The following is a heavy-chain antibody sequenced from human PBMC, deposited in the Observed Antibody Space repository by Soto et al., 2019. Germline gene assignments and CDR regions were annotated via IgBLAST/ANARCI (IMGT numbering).Heavy chain of an antibody. CDR3: ARGARGAFDL. Sequence: EVQLVESGGGLVQPGESLRLSCAASGFTFDYYWMHWVRQAPGKGLVWVSRIHSDGTSTTYADSVKGRFTISRDNAKNTLSLQMNSLRAEDTAVYYYARGARGAFDLWSQGTVVTVSS. CDR2: IHSDGTST. CDR1: GFTFDYYW. V-gene: IGHV3-74*01. J-gene: IGHJ3*01. D-gene: IGHD1-26*01.